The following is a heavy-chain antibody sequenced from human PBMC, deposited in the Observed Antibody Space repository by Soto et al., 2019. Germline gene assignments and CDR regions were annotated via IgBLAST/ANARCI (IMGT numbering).Heavy chain of an antibody. CDR3: ARSAIADLYDY. CDR2: INPSGGST. J-gene: IGHJ4*02. V-gene: IGHV1-46*01. Sequence: WLHHSPEQGLEWMGIINPSGGSTSYAQKFQGRVTMTRGTSTSTVYMELSSLRSEDTSVYYCARSAIADLYDYWAQRPLLSVSS. D-gene: IGHD2-21*01.